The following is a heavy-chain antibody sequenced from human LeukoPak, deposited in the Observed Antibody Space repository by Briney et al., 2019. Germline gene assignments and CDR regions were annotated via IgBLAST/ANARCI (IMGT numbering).Heavy chain of an antibody. CDR2: IYSSGTT. J-gene: IGHJ4*02. V-gene: IGHV3-23*05. Sequence: GGSLRLSCAASGFAFYDYAMSWVRQPPGKGLEWVSVIYSSGTTYYADSVKGRFTISRDNSKNTLYLQMNSLRAEDTAVYYCARGASTYYYDSSGYYSDYWGQGTLVTVSS. CDR3: ARGASTYYYDSSGYYSDY. CDR1: GFAFYDYA. D-gene: IGHD3-22*01.